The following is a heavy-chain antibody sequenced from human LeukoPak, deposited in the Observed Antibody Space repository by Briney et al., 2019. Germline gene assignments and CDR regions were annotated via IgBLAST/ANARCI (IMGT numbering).Heavy chain of an antibody. CDR3: AREWDF. V-gene: IGHV3-48*01. CDR2: ISSISDTI. CDR1: GFTFSTLG. J-gene: IGHJ4*02. Sequence: GGSLRLSCAASGFTFSTLGMSWGRHAPGEGREWGSHISSISDTIKYADSVKGRFAISRDNDKNLLYLQMNSLRADDTAVYYCAREWDFWGQGTLVTVSS.